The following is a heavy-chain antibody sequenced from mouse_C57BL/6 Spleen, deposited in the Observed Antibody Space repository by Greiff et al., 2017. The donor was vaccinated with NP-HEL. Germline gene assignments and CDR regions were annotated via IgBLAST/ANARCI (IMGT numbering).Heavy chain of an antibody. CDR1: GYTFTSYW. CDR2: IDPSDSYT. CDR3: ARRDYYSNSPYYFDY. Sequence: QVQLQQPGAELVMPGASVKLSCKASGYTFTSYWMHWVKQRPGQGLEWIGEIDPSDSYTNYNQKFKGKSTLTVDKSSSTAYMQLSSLTSEDSAVYYCARRDYYSNSPYYFDYWGQGTTLTVSS. D-gene: IGHD2-5*01. J-gene: IGHJ2*01. V-gene: IGHV1-69*01.